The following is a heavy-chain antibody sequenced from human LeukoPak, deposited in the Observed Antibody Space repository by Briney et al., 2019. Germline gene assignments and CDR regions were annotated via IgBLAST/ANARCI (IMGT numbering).Heavy chain of an antibody. V-gene: IGHV3-48*03. CDR3: ARPFFTNYDSSGYPDDAFDI. J-gene: IGHJ3*02. Sequence: GGSLRLSCAASGFTFSSYEMNWVRQAPGKGLEWVSYSSSSGSTIYYADSVKGRFTISRDNAKNSLYLQMNSLRAEDTAVYYCARPFFTNYDSSGYPDDAFDIWGQGTMVTVSS. CDR2: SSSSGSTI. D-gene: IGHD3-22*01. CDR1: GFTFSSYE.